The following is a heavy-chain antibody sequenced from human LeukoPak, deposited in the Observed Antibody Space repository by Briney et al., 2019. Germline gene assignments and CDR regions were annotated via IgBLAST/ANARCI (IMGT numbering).Heavy chain of an antibody. CDR2: ISGSSDNT. CDR3: AKDPINWGSIYFDC. V-gene: IGHV3-23*01. CDR1: GFTFRNYA. D-gene: IGHD7-27*01. J-gene: IGHJ4*02. Sequence: GGSLRLSCEASGFTFRNYAMSWVRQAPGKGLEWVSSISGSSDNTNYADSVNGRSTISRDNSKNILYLEMNSLTAEDTAVYWCAKDPINWGSIYFDCWGQGTLVSVSS.